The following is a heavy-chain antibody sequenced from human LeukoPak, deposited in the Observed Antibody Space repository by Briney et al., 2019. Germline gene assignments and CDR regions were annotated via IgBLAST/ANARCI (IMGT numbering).Heavy chain of an antibody. Sequence: PGGSLRLSCAASGFTFSTYSMNWVRQAPGKGLEWVSSISSSSSYIYYADSVKGRFTISRDNAKNSLYLQMNSLRAEDTAVYYCARQGHYYDSSGYLGYWGQGTLVTVSS. V-gene: IGHV3-21*01. CDR2: ISSSSSYI. D-gene: IGHD3-22*01. J-gene: IGHJ4*02. CDR1: GFTFSTYS. CDR3: ARQGHYYDSSGYLGY.